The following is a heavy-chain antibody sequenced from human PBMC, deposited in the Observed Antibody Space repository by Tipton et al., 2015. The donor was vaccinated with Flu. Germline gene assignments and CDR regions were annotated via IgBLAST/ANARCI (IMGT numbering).Heavy chain of an antibody. J-gene: IGHJ4*02. Sequence: QLVQSGVAVKKPGDSLKISCKASGYRFTTSWIGWVRQMPGKGLEWMGIIYPGDSDTRYGPSFQGQVTISADKSITTAYLQWSSLKASDTAMYYCVRGVKTYYFDDWGQGTLVTVSS. V-gene: IGHV5-51*03. D-gene: IGHD3-16*01. CDR3: VRGVKTYYFDD. CDR2: IYPGDSDT. CDR1: GYRFTTSW.